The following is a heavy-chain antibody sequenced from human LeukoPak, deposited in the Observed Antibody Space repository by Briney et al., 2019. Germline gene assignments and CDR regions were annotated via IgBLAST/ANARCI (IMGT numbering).Heavy chain of an antibody. J-gene: IGHJ5*02. D-gene: IGHD6-19*01. CDR1: GGSINSYY. CDR2: ISSSGGNT. V-gene: IGHV3-23*01. Sequence: PSETLSLTCTVSGGSINSYYWSWVRQTPGKGLEWVSSISSSGGNTYYADSVKGRFTISRDNSKSTLYVQMNSLRGEDTAVYYCAKDRIAVAVTACWSAPWGQGPLV. CDR3: AKDRIAVAVTACWSAP.